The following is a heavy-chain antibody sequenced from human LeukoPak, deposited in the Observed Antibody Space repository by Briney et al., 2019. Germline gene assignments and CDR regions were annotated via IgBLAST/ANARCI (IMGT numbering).Heavy chain of an antibody. J-gene: IGHJ4*02. CDR3: ARQGASYDSSGYPDY. V-gene: IGHV5-51*01. D-gene: IGHD3-22*01. CDR1: GYSFTNYW. CDR2: IYPGDSDT. Sequence: GESLKISCNGSGYSFTNYWIGWVRQMPGKGLEWVGIIYPGDSDTRYSPSFQGQVTISADKSISTAYLQWSSLKASDTAMYYCARQGASYDSSGYPDYWGQGTLVTVSS.